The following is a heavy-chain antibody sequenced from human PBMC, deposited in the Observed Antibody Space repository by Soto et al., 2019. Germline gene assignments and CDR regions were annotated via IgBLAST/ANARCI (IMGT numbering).Heavy chain of an antibody. J-gene: IGHJ6*02. CDR2: INHSGST. CDR3: ARAPLRRPHGFSYYYYGMDV. V-gene: IGHV4-34*01. Sequence: SETLSLTCAVYGGSFSGYYWSWIRQPPGKGLEWIGEINHSGSTNYNPSLKSRVTISVDTSKNQFSLKLSSVTAADTAVYYCARAPLRRPHGFSYYYYGMDVWCQGTTVTVSS. D-gene: IGHD3-16*01. CDR1: GGSFSGYY.